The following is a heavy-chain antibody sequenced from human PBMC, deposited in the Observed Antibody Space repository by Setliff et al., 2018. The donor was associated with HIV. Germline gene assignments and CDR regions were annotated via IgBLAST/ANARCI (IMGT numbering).Heavy chain of an antibody. CDR1: GFTFSSYS. CDR2: ISSSSTYI. Sequence: GGSLRLSCTASGFTFSSYSMNWVRQAPGKGLEWVSSISSSSTYIYYADSVKGRFTISRDNAKSSLYLQMNSLRVEDTAVYYCAKDEAGGGSCYDYWGQGTLVTVSS. CDR3: AKDEAGGGSCYDY. D-gene: IGHD2-15*01. J-gene: IGHJ4*02. V-gene: IGHV3-21*01.